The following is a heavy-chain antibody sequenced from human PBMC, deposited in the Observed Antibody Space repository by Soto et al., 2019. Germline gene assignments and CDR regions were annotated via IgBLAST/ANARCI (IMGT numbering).Heavy chain of an antibody. V-gene: IGHV4-31*03. Sequence: PSETLSLTCTGSHGSISSGGYYWSWIRQRPGKGLEWIGYIYYNGSPYYNPSLRGRVAISVDRSNNQFSLELRSVTAADTAVYFCARQNTYRSGSYYFDVWGQGTLATVSS. CDR3: ARQNTYRSGSYYFDV. CDR1: HGSISSGGYY. CDR2: IYYNGSP. J-gene: IGHJ4*02. D-gene: IGHD6-19*01.